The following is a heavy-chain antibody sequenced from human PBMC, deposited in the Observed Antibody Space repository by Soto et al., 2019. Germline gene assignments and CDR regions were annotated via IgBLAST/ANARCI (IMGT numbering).Heavy chain of an antibody. CDR3: AREAGVRYPFDP. CDR2: IYYSGST. Sequence: RSLTCTVSGGSMSSYYWSWIRQPPGKGLEWIGYIYYSGSTNYNPSLKSRVTISVDTSKNQFSLKLSSVTAADTAMYYCAREAGVRYPFDPWGQGTLVTVSS. J-gene: IGHJ5*02. D-gene: IGHD3-9*01. V-gene: IGHV4-59*01. CDR1: GGSMSSYY.